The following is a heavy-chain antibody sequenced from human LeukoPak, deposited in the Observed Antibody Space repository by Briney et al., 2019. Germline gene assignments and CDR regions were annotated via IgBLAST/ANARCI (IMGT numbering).Heavy chain of an antibody. CDR2: IKQDGSDK. V-gene: IGHV3-7*04. D-gene: IGHD1-14*01. CDR3: ARGRKFYDY. J-gene: IGHJ4*02. CDR1: GFTFSNCW. Sequence: GGSLRLSCAASGFTFSNCWMSWVRQAPGKGLEWVANIKQDGSDKDYVDSVKGRFTISRDNAKNSLYLQMNSLRAEDTAVFHCARGRKFYDYWGQGTLVSVSS.